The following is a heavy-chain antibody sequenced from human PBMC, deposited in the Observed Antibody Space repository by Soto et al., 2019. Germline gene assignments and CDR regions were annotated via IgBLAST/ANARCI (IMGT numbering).Heavy chain of an antibody. Sequence: ASVKVSCKASGYTFTSYGISWVRQAPGQGLEWMGWISAYNGNTNYAQKLQGRVTMTTDTSTSTAYMELSSVTAADTAVYYCARDFASGSYPYNWFDPWGQGTLVTVSS. CDR1: GYTFTSYG. V-gene: IGHV1-18*01. D-gene: IGHD1-26*01. J-gene: IGHJ5*02. CDR2: ISAYNGNT. CDR3: ARDFASGSYPYNWFDP.